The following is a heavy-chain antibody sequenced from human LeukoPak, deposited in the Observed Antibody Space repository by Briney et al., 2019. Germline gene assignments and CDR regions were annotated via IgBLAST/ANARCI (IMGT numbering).Heavy chain of an antibody. CDR2: ISYDGSNK. CDR1: GFTFSSYA. CDR3: AKGAPCSGGSCYFFDY. J-gene: IGHJ4*02. V-gene: IGHV3-30-3*01. Sequence: GGSLRLSCAASGFTFSSYAMHWVRQAPGKGLEWVAVISYDGSNKYYADSVKGRFTISRDNSKNTVYLQMNSLRAEDTAVYYCAKGAPCSGGSCYFFDYWGQGTLVTVSS. D-gene: IGHD2-15*01.